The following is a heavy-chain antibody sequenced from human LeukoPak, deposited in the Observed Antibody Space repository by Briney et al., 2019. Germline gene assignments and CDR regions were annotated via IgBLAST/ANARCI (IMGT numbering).Heavy chain of an antibody. V-gene: IGHV4-39*01. CDR3: ARQDADSSGCWVDY. J-gene: IGHJ4*02. CDR1: GGSISSSSYY. CDR2: VYYSGST. Sequence: PSETLSLTCTVSGGSISSSSYYWGWIRQPPGKGLEWIGSVYYSGSTYYNPSLKSRVTISVDTSKNQFSLKLSSVTAADTAVYYCARQDADSSGCWVDYWGQGTLVTVSS. D-gene: IGHD6-19*01.